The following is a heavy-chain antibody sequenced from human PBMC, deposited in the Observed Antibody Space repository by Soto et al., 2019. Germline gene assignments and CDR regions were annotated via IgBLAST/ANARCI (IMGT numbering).Heavy chain of an antibody. CDR2: IYSSGST. J-gene: IGHJ4*02. D-gene: IGHD5-18*01. V-gene: IGHV4-59*01. CDR1: AGSISTYY. CDR3: ARDHPHSYGVYYFEY. Sequence: SETLSLTCTVSAGSISTYYWNWIRQSPGKGLEWIGYIYSSGSTHYNPSLQNRVTISIDTSKNQVSLKVNSVTAADTAVYYCARDHPHSYGVYYFEYWGQGTPVTVS.